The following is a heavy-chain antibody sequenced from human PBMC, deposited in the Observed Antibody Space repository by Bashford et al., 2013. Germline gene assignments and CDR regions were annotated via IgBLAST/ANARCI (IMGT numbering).Heavy chain of an antibody. V-gene: IGHV4-59*01. CDR1: GGSISSYY. D-gene: IGHD3-16*01. CDR2: IYYSGST. J-gene: IGHJ3*02. CDR3: ARDRFGGATDAFDI. Sequence: SETLSLTCTVSGGSISSYYWSWIRQPPGKGLEWIGYIYYSGSTNYNPSLKSRVTISVDTSKNPVLPEAELCDRCGHGLYYCARDRFGGATDAFDIVGPRD.